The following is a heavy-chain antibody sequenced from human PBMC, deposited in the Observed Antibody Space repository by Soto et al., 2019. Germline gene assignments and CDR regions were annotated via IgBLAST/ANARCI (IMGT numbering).Heavy chain of an antibody. J-gene: IGHJ6*02. V-gene: IGHV1-69*13. CDR3: ARTRIAVSEDVSGDRVTYYSFGVDV. D-gene: IGHD6-19*01. CDR2: IIPIFGTS. CDR1: GGTFSSYP. Sequence: ASVKVSCKASGGTFSSYPITWVRQAPGQGLEWMGGIIPIFGTSTYSQGLQVRVSITADEPTSTAYMELTSLRSEDTAVYYCARTRIAVSEDVSGDRVTYYSFGVDVWG.